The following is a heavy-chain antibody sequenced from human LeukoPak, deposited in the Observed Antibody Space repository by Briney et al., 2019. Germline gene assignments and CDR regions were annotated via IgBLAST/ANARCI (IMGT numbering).Heavy chain of an antibody. CDR2: INHSGST. CDR3: ARGGYSYGFSYDY. J-gene: IGHJ4*02. V-gene: IGHV4-39*07. D-gene: IGHD5-18*01. Sequence: SETLSLTCTVSGGSISSSSYYWGWIRQPPGKGLEWIGEINHSGSTNYNPSLKSRVTISVDTSKNQFSLKLSSVTAADTAVYYCARGGYSYGFSYDYWGQGTLVTVSS. CDR1: GGSISSSSYY.